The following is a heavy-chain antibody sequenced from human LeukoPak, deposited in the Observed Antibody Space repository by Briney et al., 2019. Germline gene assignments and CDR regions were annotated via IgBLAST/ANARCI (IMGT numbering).Heavy chain of an antibody. V-gene: IGHV3-23*01. Sequence: GGSLRLSCAASGFTFSSYAMSWVRQAPGKGLEWVSGISGIGGSTYYADSVKGRFTISRDNSKSTLYLQMNSLRAEDTAVYYCAKGLGIDYYYYVDVWGKGTTVTVSS. D-gene: IGHD7-27*01. CDR3: AKGLGIDYYYYVDV. CDR2: ISGIGGST. CDR1: GFTFSSYA. J-gene: IGHJ6*03.